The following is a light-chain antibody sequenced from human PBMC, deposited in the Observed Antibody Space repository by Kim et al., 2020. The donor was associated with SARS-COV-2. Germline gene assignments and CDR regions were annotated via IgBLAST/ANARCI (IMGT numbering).Light chain of an antibody. CDR2: GAS. CDR1: QSVRIL. CDR3: QQYKNWPYT. V-gene: IGKV3-15*01. J-gene: IGKJ2*01. Sequence: RRKSAALAGRASQSVRILVVVSQQKTGQAPRPLLYGASPGATGITARFSRSGSGREFSLTHSTLQSRDFAVYYCQQYKNWPYTFGQGTKVEI.